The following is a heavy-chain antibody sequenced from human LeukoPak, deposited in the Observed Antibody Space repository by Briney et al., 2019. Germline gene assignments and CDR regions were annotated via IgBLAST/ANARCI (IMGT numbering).Heavy chain of an antibody. D-gene: IGHD3-3*01. Sequence: PGGSLRLSCAASGFTFSSYSMNWVRQAPGKGLEWVSYISSSSSTIYYADSVKGRFTISRDNAKNSLYLQMNSLRAEDTAVYYCARSPTYYDFWSGFSFDYWGQGTLVTVSS. CDR3: ARSPTYYDFWSGFSFDY. V-gene: IGHV3-48*01. CDR2: ISSSSSTI. CDR1: GFTFSSYS. J-gene: IGHJ4*02.